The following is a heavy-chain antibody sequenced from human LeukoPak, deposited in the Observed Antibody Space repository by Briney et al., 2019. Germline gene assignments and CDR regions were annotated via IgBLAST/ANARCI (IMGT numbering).Heavy chain of an antibody. CDR2: MYPNSGNT. CDR1: GYTFTSYD. V-gene: IGHV1-8*01. J-gene: IGHJ3*02. Sequence: ASVKVSCKASGYTFTSYDINWVRQATGQGLEWMGWMYPNSGNTGYARKFQGRVTMTRNTSISTAYMELSSLRSEDTAVYYCARFSTGYSSGWGPLDAIDIWGQGTMVTVSS. CDR3: ARFSTGYSSGWGPLDAIDI. D-gene: IGHD6-19*01.